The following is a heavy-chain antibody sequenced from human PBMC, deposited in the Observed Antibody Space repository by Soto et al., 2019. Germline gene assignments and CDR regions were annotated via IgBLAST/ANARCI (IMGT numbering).Heavy chain of an antibody. J-gene: IGHJ4*02. Sequence: EVQLLESGGGLVQPGGSLRLSCTASGFAFGNYAMTWVRQAPGKGLEWVSTITGRGTFYADSMKGRFTISRDDSKNTLYLLMNSLRADDTAVYYCAKGTEYTGKYYHFDYWGQGTLVTVSS. CDR3: AKGTEYTGKYYHFDY. CDR1: GFAFGNYA. CDR2: ITGRGT. V-gene: IGHV3-23*01. D-gene: IGHD1-26*01.